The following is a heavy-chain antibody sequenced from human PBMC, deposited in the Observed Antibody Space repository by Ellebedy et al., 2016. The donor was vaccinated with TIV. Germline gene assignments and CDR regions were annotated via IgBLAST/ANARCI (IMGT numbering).Heavy chain of an antibody. J-gene: IGHJ6*02. D-gene: IGHD2-15*01. CDR2: INHSGST. Sequence: MPSETLSLTCTVPGGSVSSGGYYWSWIRQHPGKGLEWIGEINHSGSTNYNPSLKSRVTISVDTSKNQFSLKLSSVTAADTAVYYCARYCSGGSCYSGHYYYGMDVWGQGTTVTVSS. CDR3: ARYCSGGSCYSGHYYYGMDV. V-gene: IGHV4-61*08. CDR1: GGSVSSGGYY.